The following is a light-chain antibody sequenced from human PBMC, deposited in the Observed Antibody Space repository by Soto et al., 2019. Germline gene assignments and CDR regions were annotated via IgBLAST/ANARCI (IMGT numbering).Light chain of an antibody. J-gene: IGKJ5*01. CDR2: DTS. V-gene: IGKV3-11*01. Sequence: NVFSQSPATLSLSPGERATLSCRASQSISSYFAWYQQKPGQAPRLLIYDTSTRATGIPARFSGSGSGTDLTLTISSLEPEDFAVYYCQQRSNWPHFGQGTRLEI. CDR1: QSISSY. CDR3: QQRSNWPH.